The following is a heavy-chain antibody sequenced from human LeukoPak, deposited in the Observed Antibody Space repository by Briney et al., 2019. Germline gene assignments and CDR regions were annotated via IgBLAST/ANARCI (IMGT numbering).Heavy chain of an antibody. V-gene: IGHV3-74*01. CDR1: GFTFSSYW. CDR2: INSDGSST. CDR3: ARGISSSWYGGSEYFQH. Sequence: GGSLRPSCAASGFTFSSYWMHWVRQAPGKGLVWVSRINSDGSSTSYADSVKGRFTISRDNAKNTLYLQMNSLRAEDTAVYYCARGISSSWYGGSEYFQHWGQGTLVTVSS. D-gene: IGHD6-13*01. J-gene: IGHJ1*01.